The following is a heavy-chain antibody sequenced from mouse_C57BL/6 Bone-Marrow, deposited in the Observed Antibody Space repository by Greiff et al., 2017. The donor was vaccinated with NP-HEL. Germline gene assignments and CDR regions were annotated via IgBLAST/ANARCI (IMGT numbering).Heavy chain of an antibody. D-gene: IGHD1-1*01. J-gene: IGHJ4*01. Sequence: VKLMESGPGLVQPSQSLSITCTVSGFSLTSYGVHWVRQSPGKGLEWLGVIWRGGSTDYNAAFISRLSISKDNSKSQVFFKMNSLQADDTAIYDCARTYYGSGYAMDYWGQGTSVTVSS. CDR1: GFSLTSYG. CDR2: IWRGGST. CDR3: ARTYYGSGYAMDY. V-gene: IGHV2-2*01.